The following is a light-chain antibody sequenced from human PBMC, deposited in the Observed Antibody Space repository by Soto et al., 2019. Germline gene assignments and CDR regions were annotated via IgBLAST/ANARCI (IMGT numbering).Light chain of an antibody. CDR1: HHVDKSF. J-gene: IGKJ4*01. CDR3: LHYGASTVT. V-gene: IGKV3-20*01. CDR2: GAS. Sequence: EIVLTQSPGTLSLSPGEKATLSCSAGHHVDKSFLDWYQQKPGQAPRLLIYGASNRATDIPDRFSGSLSGTDFSLTITRLEPEDFAMYFCLHYGASTVTFGGGTRVEVK.